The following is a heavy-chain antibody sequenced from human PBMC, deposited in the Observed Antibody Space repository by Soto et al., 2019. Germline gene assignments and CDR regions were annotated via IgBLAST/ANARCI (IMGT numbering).Heavy chain of an antibody. D-gene: IGHD3-10*01. CDR1: GFTFNTYG. Sequence: QVQLVESGGGVVQPEGSLRVSCAASGFTFNTYGLHWVRQAPGKGLEWVAGISHDGTTKYYADSLKGRFTISRDNSKKMLYLQLNNLRGDDTAVYYCARVGSSDEKRGGGMAVWGQGTTVTVSS. V-gene: IGHV3-30*03. CDR2: ISHDGTTK. CDR3: ARVGSSDEKRGGGMAV. J-gene: IGHJ6*01.